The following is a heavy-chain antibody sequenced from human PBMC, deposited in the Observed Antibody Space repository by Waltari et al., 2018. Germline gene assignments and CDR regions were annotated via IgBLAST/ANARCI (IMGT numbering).Heavy chain of an antibody. D-gene: IGHD6-19*01. CDR3: ARDRSGIAVAGIHGFDI. J-gene: IGHJ3*02. Sequence: QVQLVQSGAEVKKPGASVKVSCKASGYSFNSYAMHWVRQAPGQRLEWMGWINAANGNTKDSQQFQGRVTITRDTSASTAYMELSSLRSEDTAVYYCARDRSGIAVAGIHGFDIWGQGTMVTVSS. CDR1: GYSFNSYA. CDR2: INAANGNT. V-gene: IGHV1-3*01.